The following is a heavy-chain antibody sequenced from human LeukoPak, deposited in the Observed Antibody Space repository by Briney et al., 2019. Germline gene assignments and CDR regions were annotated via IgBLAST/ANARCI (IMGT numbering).Heavy chain of an antibody. CDR3: ASDSSVWAVAGSFDI. CDR2: IYSGGST. J-gene: IGHJ3*02. Sequence: PGGSLRLSCAASGFTVSSNYMSWVGQAPGKGLEWVSVIYSGGSTYYADSVKGRFTIPRDNSKNTLYLQMNSLRAEDTAVYYCASDSSVWAVAGSFDIWGQGTMVTVSS. CDR1: GFTVSSNY. D-gene: IGHD6-19*01. V-gene: IGHV3-66*02.